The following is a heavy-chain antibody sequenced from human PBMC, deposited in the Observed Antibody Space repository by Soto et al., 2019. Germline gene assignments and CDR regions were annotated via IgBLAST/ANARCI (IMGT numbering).Heavy chain of an antibody. CDR3: ANVGDCEGGSCLNWFGP. V-gene: IGHV1-18*01. CDR1: GYTFATYG. J-gene: IGHJ5*02. CDR2: ISAYNGNT. D-gene: IGHD2-15*01. Sequence: QVQLVQSGVEVKKPGASVKVSCRASGYTFATYGINWARQAPGQGLEWLGWISAYNGNTNYAQKFQGRITMTTDTTTSPAHIELRSLTSDDTAVYYCANVGDCEGGSCLNWFGPRGQRTLVTVSS.